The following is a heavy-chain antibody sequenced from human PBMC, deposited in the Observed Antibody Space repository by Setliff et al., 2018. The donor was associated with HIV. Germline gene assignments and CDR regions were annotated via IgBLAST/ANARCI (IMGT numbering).Heavy chain of an antibody. CDR2: IYHSGST. CDR3: ARSTYYYGSGKGSGWFDP. CDR1: GDSISSDDYY. Sequence: SETLSLTCTVSGDSISSDDYYWTWIRQPPGKDLEWIGYIYHSGSTYYNPSLKSRVTISIDRSKNQFSLKLSSVTAADTAVYYCARSTYYYGSGKGSGWFDPWGQGTLVTVS. J-gene: IGHJ5*02. V-gene: IGHV4-30-4*08. D-gene: IGHD3-10*01.